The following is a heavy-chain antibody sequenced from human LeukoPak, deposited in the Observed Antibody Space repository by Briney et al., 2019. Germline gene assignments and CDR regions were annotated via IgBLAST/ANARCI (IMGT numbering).Heavy chain of an antibody. D-gene: IGHD3-10*01. CDR1: GYTFTSYG. Sequence: ASVTVSCKASGYTFTSYGISWVRQAPGQGLEWMGWISAYNGNTNYAQKLQGRVTMTTDTSTSTAYMELRSLRSDDTAVYYCARDDSVWFGELSHDYWSQGTLVTVSS. CDR2: ISAYNGNT. CDR3: ARDDSVWFGELSHDY. V-gene: IGHV1-18*01. J-gene: IGHJ4*02.